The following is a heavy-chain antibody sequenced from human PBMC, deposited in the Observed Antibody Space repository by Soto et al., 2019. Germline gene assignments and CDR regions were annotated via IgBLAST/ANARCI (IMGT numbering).Heavy chain of an antibody. D-gene: IGHD2-15*01. CDR1: GGSISSYY. J-gene: IGHJ4*02. V-gene: IGHV4-59*01. Sequence: PSETLSLTCTVCGGSISSYYWSWIRQPPGKGLEWIGYIYYSGSTNYNPSLKSRVTISVDTSKNQFSLKLSSVTAADTAVYYCARWVVVAAASSYFDYWGQGTLVTVSS. CDR3: ARWVVVAAASSYFDY. CDR2: IYYSGST.